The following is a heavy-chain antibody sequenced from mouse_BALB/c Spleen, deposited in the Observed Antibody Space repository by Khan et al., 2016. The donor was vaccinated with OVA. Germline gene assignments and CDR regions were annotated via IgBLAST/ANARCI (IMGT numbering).Heavy chain of an antibody. CDR3: VRSWDSYYFDY. CDR1: GYIFTKFW. Sequence: QVQLKQSGAELARPGASVKLSCKASGYIFTKFWMQWVKQRPGQGLEWIGAIYPGNGDTRYTQRFKGKAKLTADESSSTAYMQLSSLASEDSAVYYCVRSWDSYYFDYWGQGTTLTVSS. D-gene: IGHD4-1*01. CDR2: IYPGNGDT. J-gene: IGHJ2*01. V-gene: IGHV1-87*01.